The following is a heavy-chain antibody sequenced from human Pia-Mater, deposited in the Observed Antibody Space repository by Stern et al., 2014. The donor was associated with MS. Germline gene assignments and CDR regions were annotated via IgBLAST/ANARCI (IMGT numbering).Heavy chain of an antibody. D-gene: IGHD2/OR15-2a*01. Sequence: VHLVESGGGVVQPGRPLRLSCVASGFTLGSCAMHWVRQAPGKGLEWVAGVSYDGSNTYYADSVKGRFTLSRDNSQNTLYMQMSSLRPEDTAVYYCAKDRQYLTYFFDHWGQGSLVTVSS. CDR2: VSYDGSNT. CDR3: AKDRQYLTYFFDH. J-gene: IGHJ5*02. CDR1: GFTLGSCA. V-gene: IGHV3-30*18.